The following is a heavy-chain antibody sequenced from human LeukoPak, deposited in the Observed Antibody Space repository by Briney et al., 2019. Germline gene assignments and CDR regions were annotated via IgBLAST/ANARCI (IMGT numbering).Heavy chain of an antibody. J-gene: IGHJ4*02. CDR1: GGSISSYY. CDR3: ARGRAVYDSSGYYWRVGLAY. CDR2: INHSGST. Sequence: SETLSLTCTVSGGSISSYYWSWIRQPPGKGVEWIGEINHSGSTNYNPSLKRRVTISVDTSKNQFSLTLSSVTAADTAVYYCARGRAVYDSSGYYWRVGLAYWGQGTLVTVSS. D-gene: IGHD3-22*01. V-gene: IGHV4-34*01.